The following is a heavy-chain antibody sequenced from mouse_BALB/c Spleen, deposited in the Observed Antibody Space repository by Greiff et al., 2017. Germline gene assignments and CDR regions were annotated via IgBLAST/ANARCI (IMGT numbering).Heavy chain of an antibody. V-gene: IGHV5-6-3*01. CDR2: INSNGGST. Sequence: EVMLVESGGGLVQPGGSLKLSCAASGFTFSSYGMSWVRQTPDKRLELVATINSNGGSTYYPDSVKGRFTISRDNAKNTLYLQMSSLKSEDTAMYYCARGEIYYDYDGGYFDYWGQGTTLTVSS. D-gene: IGHD2-4*01. CDR3: ARGEIYYDYDGGYFDY. J-gene: IGHJ2*01. CDR1: GFTFSSYG.